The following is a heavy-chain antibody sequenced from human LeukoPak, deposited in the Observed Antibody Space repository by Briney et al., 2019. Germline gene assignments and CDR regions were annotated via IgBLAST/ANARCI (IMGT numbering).Heavy chain of an antibody. CDR1: GFTFSSYG. D-gene: IGHD3-10*01. Sequence: PGGSLRLSCAASGFTFSSYGMHWVRQAPGKGLEWVAVIWYDGSNKYYADSVKGRFTISRDNSKNTLYLQMNSLRAEDTAVYYCARAAIYGSGSYYFDYWGQGTLVTVSS. V-gene: IGHV3-33*01. J-gene: IGHJ4*02. CDR2: IWYDGSNK. CDR3: ARAAIYGSGSYYFDY.